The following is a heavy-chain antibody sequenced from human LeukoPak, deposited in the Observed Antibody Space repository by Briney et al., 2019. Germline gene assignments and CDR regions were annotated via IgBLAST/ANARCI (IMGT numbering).Heavy chain of an antibody. CDR1: GYTFTSYA. D-gene: IGHD5-24*01. CDR2: INAGNGNT. Sequence: GASVKVSCKASGYTFTSYAMHWVRQAPGQRLEWMGWINAGNGNTKYSQKFQGRVTITRDTSASTAYMELSSLRSEDTAVYYCASFRDGYNYRDSYYYGMDVWGQGTTVTVSS. J-gene: IGHJ6*02. V-gene: IGHV1-3*01. CDR3: ASFRDGYNYRDSYYYGMDV.